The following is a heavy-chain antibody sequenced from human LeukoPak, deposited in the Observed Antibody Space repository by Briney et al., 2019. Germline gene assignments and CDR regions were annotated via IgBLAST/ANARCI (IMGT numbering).Heavy chain of an antibody. CDR2: IKSKTDGGTT. V-gene: IGHV3-15*01. Sequence: PGGTLRLSCAVSGFTLSSYGMSWVRQAPGKGLEWVGRIKSKTDGGTTDYAAPVKGRFTISRDDSKNTLYVQMNSLKTEDTAVYYCTTVRNGLFFGWGQGTLVTVSS. D-gene: IGHD1-14*01. CDR3: TTVRNGLFFG. J-gene: IGHJ4*02. CDR1: GFTLSSYG.